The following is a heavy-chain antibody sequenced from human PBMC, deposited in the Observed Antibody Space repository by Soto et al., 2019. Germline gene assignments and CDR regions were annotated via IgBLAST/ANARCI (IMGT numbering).Heavy chain of an antibody. V-gene: IGHV3-30-3*01. Sequence: QVQLVESGGGVVQPGRSLRLSCAASGFNFSSYAMHWVRQAPGKGLEWVAVISYDGSNKYYADSVKGRFTISRDNSKNTLYLQMNSLRAEDTAVYYCARDPGSGWPPFDYWGQGTLVTVSS. CDR1: GFNFSSYA. CDR3: ARDPGSGWPPFDY. D-gene: IGHD6-19*01. J-gene: IGHJ4*02. CDR2: ISYDGSNK.